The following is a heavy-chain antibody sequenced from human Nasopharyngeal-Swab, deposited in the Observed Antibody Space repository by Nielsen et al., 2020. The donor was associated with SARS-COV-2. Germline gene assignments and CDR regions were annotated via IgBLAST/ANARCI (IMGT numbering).Heavy chain of an antibody. V-gene: IGHV3-49*04. D-gene: IGHD3-3*01. J-gene: IGHJ4*02. CDR3: TRTDDFWSGYSIFDY. Sequence: GESLQISCPASGFTFGDYAMSWVRQAPGKGPEWVGFIRSKAYGGTTEYAASVKGRSTISRDDSKSIAYLQMNSLKTEDTAVYYCTRTDDFWSGYSIFDYWGQGTLVTVSS. CDR2: IRSKAYGGTT. CDR1: GFTFGDYA.